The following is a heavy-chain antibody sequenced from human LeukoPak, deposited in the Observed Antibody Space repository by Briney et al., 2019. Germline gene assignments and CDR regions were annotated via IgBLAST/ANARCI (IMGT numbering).Heavy chain of an antibody. CDR1: GGSFSGYY. J-gene: IGHJ6*01. D-gene: IGHD1-26*01. Sequence: SETLSLTCAVYGGSFSGYYWSWIRQPPGKGLEWIGESNHSGSTNYNPSLKSRVTISVDTSKNQFSLKLSSVTAADTAVYYCARGPRGATGLNPPYGMDVWGQGTTVTVSS. V-gene: IGHV4-34*01. CDR3: ARGPRGATGLNPPYGMDV. CDR2: SNHSGST.